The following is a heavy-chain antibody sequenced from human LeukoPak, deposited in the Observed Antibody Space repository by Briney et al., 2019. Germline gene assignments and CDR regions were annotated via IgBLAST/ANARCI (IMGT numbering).Heavy chain of an antibody. Sequence: ASVKVSCKASGYTFTGYYMHWVRQAPGQGLEWMGWINPNSGGTNYAQKFQGRVTMTRDTSISTAYMELSRLRSDDTAVYYCARVGAYDSISLDAFDIWGQGQWSPSLQ. D-gene: IGHD3-22*01. CDR2: INPNSGGT. V-gene: IGHV1-2*02. J-gene: IGHJ3*02. CDR1: GYTFTGYY. CDR3: ARVGAYDSISLDAFDI.